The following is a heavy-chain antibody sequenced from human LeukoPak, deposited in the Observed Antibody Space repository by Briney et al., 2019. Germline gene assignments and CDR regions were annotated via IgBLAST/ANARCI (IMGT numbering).Heavy chain of an antibody. J-gene: IGHJ4*02. CDR3: ARPLVGTTDYFDY. CDR2: IYYSGST. D-gene: IGHD1-26*01. CDR1: GGSISSTKYH. Sequence: SETLSLTCTVSGGSISSTKYHWGWIRQPPGKGLEWIGSIYYSGSTYYNPSLKSRATISVDTSKNQFSLKLSSATAADTAVYYCARPLVGTTDYFDYWGQGTLVTVSS. V-gene: IGHV4-39*01.